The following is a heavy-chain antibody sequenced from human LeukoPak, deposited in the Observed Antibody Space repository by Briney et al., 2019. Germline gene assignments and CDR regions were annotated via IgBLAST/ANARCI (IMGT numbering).Heavy chain of an antibody. V-gene: IGHV3-64D*06. CDR2: ISSNGGST. J-gene: IGHJ3*02. D-gene: IGHD5-12*01. CDR1: GFTFSSYA. Sequence: PGGSLRLSCSASGFTFSSYAMHWVRQAPGKGLEYVSAISSNGGSTYYADSVKGRFTISRDNSKNTLYLQMSSLRAEDTAVYYCVKGVATIVGAFDIWGQGTMVTVSS. CDR3: VKGVATIVGAFDI.